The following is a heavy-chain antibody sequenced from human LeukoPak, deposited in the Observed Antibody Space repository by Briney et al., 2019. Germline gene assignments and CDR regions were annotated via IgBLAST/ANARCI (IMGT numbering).Heavy chain of an antibody. CDR3: ARGVTMIVVVIHDWYFDL. D-gene: IGHD3-22*01. J-gene: IGHJ2*01. CDR2: IYYSGST. Sequence: SETLSLTCTVSGGSISSSSYYWGWIRQPPGKGLEWIGSIYYSGSTYYNPSFKSRVTISVDTSKNQFSLKLSSVTAADTAVYYCARGVTMIVVVIHDWYFDLWGRGTLVTVSS. V-gene: IGHV4-39*01. CDR1: GGSISSSSYY.